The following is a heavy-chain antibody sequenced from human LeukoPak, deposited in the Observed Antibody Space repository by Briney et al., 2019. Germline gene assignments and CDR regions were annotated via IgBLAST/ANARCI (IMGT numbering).Heavy chain of an antibody. D-gene: IGHD1-7*01. V-gene: IGHV3-23*01. CDR2: ASSIVGST. CDR3: TKGQSGTSFDP. Sequence: GGSLRLSCTASGFSFISYAMSCVRQAPGKGLEWVSSASSIVGSTNYANSLKGSFPISRDNSKNTLYLQMNSLRGEDTAIYYCTKGQSGTSFDPWGQGTPVTVSS. CDR1: GFSFISYA. J-gene: IGHJ5*02.